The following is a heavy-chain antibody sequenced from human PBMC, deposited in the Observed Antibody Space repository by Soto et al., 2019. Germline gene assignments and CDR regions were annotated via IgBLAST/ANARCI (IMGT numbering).Heavy chain of an antibody. Sequence: GGSLRLYCAASGFTFSSYSMNWVRQAPGKGLEWVSSISSSSSYIYYADSVKGRFTISRDNAKNSLYLQMNSLRAEDTAVYYCARDGGTTGTHYYYYGMDVWGQGTTVTVSS. D-gene: IGHD1-1*01. CDR1: GFTFSSYS. V-gene: IGHV3-21*01. CDR2: ISSSSSYI. J-gene: IGHJ6*02. CDR3: ARDGGTTGTHYYYYGMDV.